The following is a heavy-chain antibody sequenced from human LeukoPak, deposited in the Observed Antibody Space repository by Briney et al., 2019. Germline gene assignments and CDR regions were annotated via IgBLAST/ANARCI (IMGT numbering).Heavy chain of an antibody. CDR1: GILVSSNY. V-gene: IGHV3-53*01. CDR2: IDSTGST. CDR3: AKDQASMIVLVIAFDY. Sequence: GGSLRLSCVASGILVSSNYMSWVRQAPGKGLEWVSFIDSTGSTYYADSVKGRFTISRDNSKNTLYLQMNSLRAEDTAVYYCAKDQASMIVLVIAFDYWGQGTLVTGSS. J-gene: IGHJ4*02. D-gene: IGHD3-22*01.